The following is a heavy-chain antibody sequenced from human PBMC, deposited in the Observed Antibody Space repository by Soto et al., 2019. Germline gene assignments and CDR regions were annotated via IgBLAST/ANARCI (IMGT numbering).Heavy chain of an antibody. D-gene: IGHD4-17*01. Sequence: GGSLRLSCAASGFTFSSYAMHWVRQAPGKGLEWVAVISYDGSNKYYADSVKGRFTISRDNSKNTLYLQMNSLRAEDTAVYYCARDPADYGDYSDYYYGMDVWGQGTTVTVSS. CDR3: ARDPADYGDYSDYYYGMDV. CDR1: GFTFSSYA. V-gene: IGHV3-30-3*01. CDR2: ISYDGSNK. J-gene: IGHJ6*02.